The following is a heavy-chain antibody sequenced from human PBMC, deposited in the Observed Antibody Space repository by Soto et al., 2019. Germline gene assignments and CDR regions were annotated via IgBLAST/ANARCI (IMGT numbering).Heavy chain of an antibody. D-gene: IGHD4-17*01. CDR2: IWYDGSNK. Sequence: QVQLVESGGGVVQPGRSLRLSCAASGFTFSSYGMHWVRQAPGKGLEWVAVIWYDGSNKYYADSVKGRFTISRDNSKNPLYLQMNSLRAEDTAVYYCARNDYGDQRVTFDYWGQGTLVTVSS. V-gene: IGHV3-33*01. CDR3: ARNDYGDQRVTFDY. J-gene: IGHJ4*02. CDR1: GFTFSSYG.